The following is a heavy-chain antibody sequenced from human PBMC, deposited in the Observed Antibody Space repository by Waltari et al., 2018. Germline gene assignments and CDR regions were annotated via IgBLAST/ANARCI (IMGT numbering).Heavy chain of an antibody. V-gene: IGHV4-39*01. D-gene: IGHD3-10*01. Sequence: QLQLQESGPGLVKPSETLSLTCTVSGGSISSSSYYWGWTRQPPGKGLEWIGSIYYSGSTYYNPSLKSRVTISVDTSKNQFSLKLSSVTAADTAVYYCARQLITMVRGVIVNDAFDIWGQGTMVTVSS. CDR2: IYYSGST. CDR3: ARQLITMVRGVIVNDAFDI. CDR1: GGSISSSSYY. J-gene: IGHJ3*02.